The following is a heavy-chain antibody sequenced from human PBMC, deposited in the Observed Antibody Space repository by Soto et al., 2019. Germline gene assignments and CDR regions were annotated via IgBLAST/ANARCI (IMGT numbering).Heavy chain of an antibody. D-gene: IGHD2-15*01. CDR3: ARLPYCSGGSCYSVPYYFDY. CDR1: GGSISSSSYY. J-gene: IGHJ4*02. Sequence: SETLSLTCTVSGGSISSSSYYWGWVRQPPGKGLEWIGSIYYSGNTYYNPSLKSRVTISVDTSKNQFSLQLSSVTAADTAVFYCARLPYCSGGSCYSVPYYFDYWGQGTLVTVSS. CDR2: IYYSGNT. V-gene: IGHV4-39*01.